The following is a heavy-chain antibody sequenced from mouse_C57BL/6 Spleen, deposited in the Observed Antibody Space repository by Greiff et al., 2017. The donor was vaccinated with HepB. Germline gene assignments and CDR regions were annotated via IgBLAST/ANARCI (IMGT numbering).Heavy chain of an antibody. CDR1: GYSFTDYN. J-gene: IGHJ1*03. Sequence: VQLQQSGPELVKPGASVKISCKASGYSFTDYNMNWVKQSNGKSLEWIGVINPNYGTTSYNQKFKGKATLTVDQSSSTAYMQLNSLTSEDSAVYYCSRVGYYSNYEYFDVWGTGTTVTVSS. CDR2: INPNYGTT. D-gene: IGHD2-5*01. CDR3: SRVGYYSNYEYFDV. V-gene: IGHV1-39*01.